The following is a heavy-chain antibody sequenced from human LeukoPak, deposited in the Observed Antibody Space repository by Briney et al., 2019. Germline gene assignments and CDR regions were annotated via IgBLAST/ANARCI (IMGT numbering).Heavy chain of an antibody. CDR2: ISTYRGNT. J-gene: IGHJ5*02. CDR3: ARAGGWNLLDHTRCFDL. CDR1: GYTFSNFG. D-gene: IGHD2-2*01. V-gene: IGHV1-18*01. Sequence: GASVKVSFKASGYTFSNFGISWLRQAPGQGLEWMGWISTYRGNTDYAQNVQARLAITTDASTSTAYMELRSLRSDDTAVYYCARAGGWNLLDHTRCFDLWGQGTLVTVSS.